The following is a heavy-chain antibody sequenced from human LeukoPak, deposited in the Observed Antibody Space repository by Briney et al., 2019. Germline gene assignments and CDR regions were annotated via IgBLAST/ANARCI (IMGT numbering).Heavy chain of an antibody. V-gene: IGHV3-74*01. CDR1: GATFSGYW. D-gene: IGHD3-3*01. Sequence: PGGSLRLSCVVSGATFSGYWMNWVRQGPGKGLVWVSRIHSDGSSTTYTDSVKGRFTIARDNAKNTLYLQMNSLRAEDTAVYYCIRETRGSGYNWGQGTLVTVSS. CDR2: IHSDGSST. J-gene: IGHJ4*02. CDR3: IRETRGSGYN.